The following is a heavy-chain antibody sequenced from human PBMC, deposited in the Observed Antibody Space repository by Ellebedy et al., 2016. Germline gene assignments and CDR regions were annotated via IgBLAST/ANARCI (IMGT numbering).Heavy chain of an antibody. CDR3: ARGLGRRGTAMARADYYCYMDV. Sequence: GGSLRLSXAASGFTFSSHSMHWVRQAPGKGLEWVAYISTSSSTKYYADSVKGRLTVSRDNAKNSLYLQMNSLRDDDTAVYYCARGLGRRGTAMARADYYCYMDVWGKGTTVTVSS. J-gene: IGHJ6*03. CDR2: ISTSSSTK. CDR1: GFTFSSHS. D-gene: IGHD5-18*01. V-gene: IGHV3-48*02.